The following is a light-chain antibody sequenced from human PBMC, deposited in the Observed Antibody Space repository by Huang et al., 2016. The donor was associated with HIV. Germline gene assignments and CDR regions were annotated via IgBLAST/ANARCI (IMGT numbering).Light chain of an antibody. Sequence: ETVLTQSPATLSLSPGERPTLSCRASQSISGYLTWFQQKPGQAPRLLIYDAANRATGIPARFSGSGSGTDFTLTISSLEPEDFAVYYCQQRINWPFTFGPGTKVDIK. CDR2: DAA. J-gene: IGKJ3*01. CDR1: QSISGY. CDR3: QQRINWPFT. V-gene: IGKV3-11*01.